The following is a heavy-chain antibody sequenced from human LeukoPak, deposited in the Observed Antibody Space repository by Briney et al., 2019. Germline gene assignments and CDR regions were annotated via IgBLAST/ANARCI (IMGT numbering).Heavy chain of an antibody. CDR2: IYYSGST. CDR1: GGSISSYY. D-gene: IGHD3-10*01. CDR3: AKSLYGPGSYYNWFDP. V-gene: IGHV4-39*07. Sequence: SETLSLTCTVSGGSISSYYWGGIRQPPGKGLEWIGSIYYSGSTYYNPSLKSRVTISVDTSKNQFSLKLSSVTAADTAVYYCAKSLYGPGSYYNWFDPWGQGTLVTVSS. J-gene: IGHJ5*02.